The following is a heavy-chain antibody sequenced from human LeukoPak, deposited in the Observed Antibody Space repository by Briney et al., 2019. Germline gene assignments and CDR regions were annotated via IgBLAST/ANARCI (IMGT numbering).Heavy chain of an antibody. CDR2: IYSGGDT. Sequence: PGGSLRLSCAASGFTVSNNYMNWVRQAPGKGLEWISLIYSGGDTFYADSVKGRFTISRDNSKNTLYLQMNSLRAEDTALYYCARDRPRVGLDYWGQGTLVTVSS. D-gene: IGHD2-2*01. CDR3: ARDRPRVGLDY. J-gene: IGHJ4*02. CDR1: GFTVSNNY. V-gene: IGHV3-66*01.